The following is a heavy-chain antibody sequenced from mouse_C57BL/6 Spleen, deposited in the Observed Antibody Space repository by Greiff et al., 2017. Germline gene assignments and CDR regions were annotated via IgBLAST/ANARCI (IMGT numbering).Heavy chain of an antibody. J-gene: IGHJ3*01. CDR3: ARAANWDGRFAY. D-gene: IGHD4-1*01. CDR1: GYSFTGYY. CDR2: INPRTGGT. Sequence: VQLQQSGPELVKPGASVKISCKASGYSFTGYYMNWVKQSTEKSLEWIGEINPRTGGTTYNQKFKAKATLTVDKSSSTAYMQIKSLTSKDSAVYDCARAANWDGRFAYWGQETLVTVSA. V-gene: IGHV1-42*01.